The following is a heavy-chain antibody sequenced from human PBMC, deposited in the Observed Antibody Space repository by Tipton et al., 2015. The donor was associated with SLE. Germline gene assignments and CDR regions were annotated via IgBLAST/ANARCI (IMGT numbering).Heavy chain of an antibody. CDR1: GGSISSSSYY. CDR3: ARVLLVDLGNDAFDI. Sequence: TLSLTCTVSGGSISSSSYYWGWIRQPPGKGLEWIGNIYYSGSTYYNPSLKSRVTISVDTSKTQFSLRLSSVTAADTALYYCARVLLVDLGNDAFDIWGQGTMVTVSS. D-gene: IGHD2-15*01. CDR2: IYYSGST. J-gene: IGHJ3*02. V-gene: IGHV4-39*07.